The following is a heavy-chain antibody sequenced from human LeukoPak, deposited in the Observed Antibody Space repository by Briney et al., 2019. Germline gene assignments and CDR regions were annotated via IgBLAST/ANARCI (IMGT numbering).Heavy chain of an antibody. Sequence: GGSLRLTCAVSGFTFSSYAMSWVRQAPGKGLEWVSGISGSGGSPYYADFVKGRFTISRDNSKNTLYLQMNSLRAEDTAVYYCAKEPVTRYTSGWYLDYWGQGTLVTVSS. CDR2: ISGSGGSP. CDR1: GFTFSSYA. V-gene: IGHV3-23*01. J-gene: IGHJ4*02. D-gene: IGHD6-19*01. CDR3: AKEPVTRYTSGWYLDY.